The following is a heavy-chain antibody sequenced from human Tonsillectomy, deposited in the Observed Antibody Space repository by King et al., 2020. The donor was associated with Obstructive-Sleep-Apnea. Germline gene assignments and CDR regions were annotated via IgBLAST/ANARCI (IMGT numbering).Heavy chain of an antibody. J-gene: IGHJ4*02. D-gene: IGHD1-26*01. CDR2: INPNSGGT. V-gene: IGHV1-2*04. CDR3: ARGGLVGAPNDYYFDY. Sequence: QLVQSGAEVKKPGASVKVSCKASGYTFTGYYMHWVRQAPGQGLEWMGWINPNSGGTNYAQKFQGWVTMTRDTSISTAYMELSRLRSDDTAVYYCARGGLVGAPNDYYFDYWGQGTLVTVSS. CDR1: GYTFTGYY.